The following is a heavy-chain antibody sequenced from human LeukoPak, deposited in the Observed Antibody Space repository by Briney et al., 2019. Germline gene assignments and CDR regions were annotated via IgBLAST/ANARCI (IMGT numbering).Heavy chain of an antibody. V-gene: IGHV1-2*04. J-gene: IGHJ4*02. D-gene: IGHD3-22*01. CDR3: ARGRIGYDSSGYYAY. Sequence: ASVKVSCKASGYTFTGYYMHWVRQAPGQGLEWMGWINPNSGGTNYAQKFQDWVTMTRDTSISTAYMELSSLRSEDTAVYYCARGRIGYDSSGYYAYWGQGTLVTVSS. CDR1: GYTFTGYY. CDR2: INPNSGGT.